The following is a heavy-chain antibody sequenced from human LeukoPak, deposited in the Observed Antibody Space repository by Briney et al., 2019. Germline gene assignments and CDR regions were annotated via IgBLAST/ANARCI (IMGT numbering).Heavy chain of an antibody. CDR1: GGSISSSSYY. V-gene: IGHV4-39*01. J-gene: IGHJ4*02. Sequence: PSETLSLTCTVSGGSISSSSYYWGWVRQPPGKGLEWIGNIYYSGSTYYNPSLKSRVTISVDTSKNQFSLKLSSVIAADTAVYYCARRVDTASFDYWGQGTLVTVSS. CDR3: ARRVDTASFDY. D-gene: IGHD5-18*01. CDR2: IYYSGST.